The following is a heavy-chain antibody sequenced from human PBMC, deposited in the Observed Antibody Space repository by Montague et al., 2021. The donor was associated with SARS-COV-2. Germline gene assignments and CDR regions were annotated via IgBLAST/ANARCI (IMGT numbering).Heavy chain of an antibody. CDR2: MSGAGGST. D-gene: IGHD1-1*01. CDR3: ARAPPHDWNDLRSLDY. CDR1: GFSFRSCA. Sequence: SLRLSCAASGFSFRSCAMHWVRQAPGKGLAWVSGMSGAGGSTYYADSVKGRFTISRDNSKNTLYLQMSSLRAEDTAIYYCARAPPHDWNDLRSLDYWGQGTLVTVSS. V-gene: IGHV3-23*01. J-gene: IGHJ4*01.